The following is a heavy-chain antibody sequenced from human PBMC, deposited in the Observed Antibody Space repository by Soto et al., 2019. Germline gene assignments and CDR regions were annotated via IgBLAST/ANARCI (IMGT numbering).Heavy chain of an antibody. CDR3: ARAYYYYYMDV. CDR1: GFTFSSYG. Sequence: QVQLVESGGGVVQPGRSLRLSCAASGFTFSSYGMHWVRQAPGKGLEWVAVIWYDGSNKYYADSVKGRFTISRDKSKNTLYLQMNSLRAEDTAVYYCARAYYYYYMDVWGKGTTVTVSS. CDR2: IWYDGSNK. V-gene: IGHV3-33*01. J-gene: IGHJ6*03.